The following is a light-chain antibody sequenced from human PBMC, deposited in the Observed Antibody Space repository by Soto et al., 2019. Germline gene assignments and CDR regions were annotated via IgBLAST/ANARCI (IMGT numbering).Light chain of an antibody. CDR2: GAS. CDR1: QGISSF. Sequence: IQLTQSPSSLSASVGDRVTITCRASQGISSFLAWYQQKPGKAPKLLIYGASTLQSGVPSRFSGSGSGTDFTLTIGSLQPEDFATYYRQHLNSFPIPFGPGTKVDIK. J-gene: IGKJ3*01. CDR3: QHLNSFPIP. V-gene: IGKV1-9*01.